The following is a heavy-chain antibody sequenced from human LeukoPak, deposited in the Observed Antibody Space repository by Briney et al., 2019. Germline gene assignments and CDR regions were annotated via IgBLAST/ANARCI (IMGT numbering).Heavy chain of an antibody. CDR2: INHSGST. CDR1: GGSFSGYY. D-gene: IGHD2/OR15-2a*01. V-gene: IGHV4-34*01. J-gene: IGHJ4*02. CDR3: ARRFLSDYYFDY. Sequence: SETLSLTCAVYGGSFSGYYWSWIRQPSGKGLEWIGEINHSGSTNYNPSLKSRVTISVDTSKNQFSLKLSSVTAADTAVYYCARRFLSDYYFDYWGQGTLVTVSS.